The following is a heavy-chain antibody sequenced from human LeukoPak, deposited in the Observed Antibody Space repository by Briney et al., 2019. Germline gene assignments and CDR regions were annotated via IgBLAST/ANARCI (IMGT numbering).Heavy chain of an antibody. CDR3: ARDLVAGYSYYYFDY. D-gene: IGHD5-18*01. CDR2: IKQDGSEK. V-gene: IGHV3-7*01. Sequence: LPGGSLRLSCAASGFTFSSYWMSWVRQAPGKGLEWVANIKQDGSEKYYVDSVKGRFTISRDNAKNSLYLQMNSLRAEDTAVYHCARDLVAGYSYYYFDYWGQGTLVTVSS. J-gene: IGHJ4*02. CDR1: GFTFSSYW.